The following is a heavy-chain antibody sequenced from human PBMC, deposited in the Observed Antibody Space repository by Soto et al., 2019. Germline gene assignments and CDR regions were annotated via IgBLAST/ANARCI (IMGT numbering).Heavy chain of an antibody. V-gene: IGHV4-31*03. CDR2: IYYSGIT. CDR1: GGSISSGGYY. Sequence: QVQLQESGPGLVKPSQTLSLTCTVSGGSISSGGYYWSWIRQYPGKGLEWIGYIYYSGITYNNPSLKSRVTISVDTSKNQFSLKLSSVTAADTAVYYCARVYSGYDYRGWFDPWGQGSLVTVSS. CDR3: ARVYSGYDYRGWFDP. J-gene: IGHJ5*02. D-gene: IGHD5-12*01.